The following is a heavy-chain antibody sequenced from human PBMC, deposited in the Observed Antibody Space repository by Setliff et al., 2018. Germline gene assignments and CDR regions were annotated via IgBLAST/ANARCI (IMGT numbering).Heavy chain of an antibody. CDR3: ARLSGFQYIDV. CDR2: IYTSWST. J-gene: IGHJ6*03. CDR1: SGSISGTYYY. V-gene: IGHV4-61*09. D-gene: IGHD3-3*01. Sequence: PSETLSLTCTVSSGSISGTYYYWSWIRQPAGKALEWIGQIYTSWSTNYNPSLKSRVTISVDTSKNQFSLKLSSVTAADTAVYYCARLSGFQYIDVWGKGTTVTVSS.